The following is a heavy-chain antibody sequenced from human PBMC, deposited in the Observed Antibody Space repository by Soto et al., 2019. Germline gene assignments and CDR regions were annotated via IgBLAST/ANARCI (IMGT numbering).Heavy chain of an antibody. D-gene: IGHD1-26*01. CDR2: VFHSGRT. J-gene: IGHJ4*02. CDR3: ARDQNGSPYFDY. CDR1: GGSITSYY. V-gene: IGHV4-59*01. Sequence: QVQLQESGPGLVKPSETLALTCTVSGGSITSYYWSWIRQPPGKGLEWIGYVFHSGRTGYNPSLTSRVTISVDASKNLFSLKLISVTAADTAVYYCARDQNGSPYFDYWGQGTMVTASS.